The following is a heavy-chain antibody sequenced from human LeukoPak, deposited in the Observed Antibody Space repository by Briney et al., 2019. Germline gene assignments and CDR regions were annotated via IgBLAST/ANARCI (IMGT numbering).Heavy chain of an antibody. CDR2: IFYSGST. CDR1: GGSISSSSYY. D-gene: IGHD3-22*01. V-gene: IGHV4-39*07. Sequence: SETLSLTCTVSGGSISSSSYYWGWIRQPPGKGLEWIGSIFYSGSTYYNPSLKSRVTISVDTSKNQFSLKLSSVTAADTAVYYCARDALWDSRRTTHSPQHWGQGTLVTVSS. J-gene: IGHJ1*01. CDR3: ARDALWDSRRTTHSPQH.